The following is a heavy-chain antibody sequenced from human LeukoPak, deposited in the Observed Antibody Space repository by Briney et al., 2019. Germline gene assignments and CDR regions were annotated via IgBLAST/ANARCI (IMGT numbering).Heavy chain of an antibody. Sequence: GGSLRLACAASGFTFSSYAMSWVRQAPGKGLEWVSSFSGTVGSTYYADSVKGRFTISRDSYKNTLYLQMNSLRAEDTAVYYCAKGKNAYGSSSNDYWGQGSLVTVSS. V-gene: IGHV3-23*01. CDR1: GFTFSSYA. CDR3: AKGKNAYGSSSNDY. J-gene: IGHJ4*02. D-gene: IGHD6-13*01. CDR2: FSGTVGST.